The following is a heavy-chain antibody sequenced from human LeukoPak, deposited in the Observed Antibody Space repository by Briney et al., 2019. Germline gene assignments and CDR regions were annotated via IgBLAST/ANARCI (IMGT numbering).Heavy chain of an antibody. CDR2: INHSGST. V-gene: IGHV4-34*01. Sequence: PSDPLSLTCAVYGGSFSGYYWSWIRQPPGKGLEWIGEINHSGSTNYNPSLKSRVTISVDTSKNQFSLKLSSVTAADTAVYYCARGPRITMVRGVYWFDPWGQGTLVTVSS. CDR3: ARGPRITMVRGVYWFDP. J-gene: IGHJ5*02. CDR1: GGSFSGYY. D-gene: IGHD3-10*01.